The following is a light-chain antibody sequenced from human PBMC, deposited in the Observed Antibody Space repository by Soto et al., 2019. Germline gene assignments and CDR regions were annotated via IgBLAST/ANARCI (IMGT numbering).Light chain of an antibody. CDR2: KAS. Sequence: DIQMTQSPSTLSASVGDRVTITCRASQSISSWLAWYQQKPGKAPKLLIYKASSLESGVPSRFSGSGSGTEFTLTSSSLQPDDFANYDCQQYNSYWTFGQGTKVEIK. V-gene: IGKV1-5*03. J-gene: IGKJ1*01. CDR3: QQYNSYWT. CDR1: QSISSW.